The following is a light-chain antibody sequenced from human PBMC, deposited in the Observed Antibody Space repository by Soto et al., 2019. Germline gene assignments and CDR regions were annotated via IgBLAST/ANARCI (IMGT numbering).Light chain of an antibody. J-gene: IGLJ2*01. V-gene: IGLV2-23*01. CDR2: EGS. CDR1: SSDVGTYNL. CDR3: CSFAVGSTLV. Sequence: QSALTQPASVSGSPGQSITISCTGTSSDVGTYNLVSWHQHHPGKAPKLISYEGSKRPSGVSNRFSGSMSCNTASLTLSGLQAEDEADYYCCSFAVGSTLVFGGGTKLNGL.